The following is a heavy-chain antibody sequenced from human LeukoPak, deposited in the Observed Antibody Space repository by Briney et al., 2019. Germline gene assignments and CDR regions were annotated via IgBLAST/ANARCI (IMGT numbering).Heavy chain of an antibody. J-gene: IGHJ5*02. V-gene: IGHV3-30*03. CDR2: ISYDGSNK. D-gene: IGHD3-22*01. CDR1: GFTFSSYG. Sequence: GESLRLSCAASGFTFSSYGMHWVRQAPGKGLEWVAVISYDGSNKYYADSVKGRFTISRDNSKNTLYLQMNSLRAEDTAVYYCAHLPYDSMHHWGQGTLVTVSS. CDR3: AHLPYDSMHH.